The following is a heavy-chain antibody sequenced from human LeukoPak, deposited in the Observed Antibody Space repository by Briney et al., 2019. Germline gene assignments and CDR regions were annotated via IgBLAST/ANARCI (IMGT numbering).Heavy chain of an antibody. J-gene: IGHJ3*02. V-gene: IGHV3-66*01. CDR3: ARDYYGSGSGAFDI. CDR2: IYRGDST. CDR1: GFTVSNNY. D-gene: IGHD3-10*01. Sequence: GGSLRLSCAASGFTVSNNYMSWVRQAPGKGLEWVSFIYRGDSTYYADSVRGRFTISRDNSKNTLYLQMNSLRVEDTAVYYCARDYYGSGSGAFDIWGQGTMVIVSS.